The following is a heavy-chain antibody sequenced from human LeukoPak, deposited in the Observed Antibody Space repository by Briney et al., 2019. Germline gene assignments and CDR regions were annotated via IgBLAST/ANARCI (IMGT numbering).Heavy chain of an antibody. Sequence: PGGSLRLSCAASGFTFSSYAMSWVRQAPGKGLEWVSAISGSGGSTYYADSVKGRFTISRDNSKNTLYLQMNSLRAEDTAVYYCAKDRDGYNGYYYYYYMDVWGKGTTVTVSS. CDR2: ISGSGGST. D-gene: IGHD5-24*01. V-gene: IGHV3-23*01. CDR1: GFTFSSYA. J-gene: IGHJ6*03. CDR3: AKDRDGYNGYYYYYYMDV.